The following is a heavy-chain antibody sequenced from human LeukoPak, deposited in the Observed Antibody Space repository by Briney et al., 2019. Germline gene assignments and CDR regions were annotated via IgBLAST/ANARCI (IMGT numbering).Heavy chain of an antibody. CDR3: ARVRARVLMVYAISGHFDY. D-gene: IGHD2-8*01. J-gene: IGHJ4*02. CDR1: GGTFSSYA. Sequence: SVKVSCKASGGTFSSYAISRVRQAPGQGLEWMGGIIPIFGTANYAQKFQGRVTITADESTSTAYMELSSLRSEDTAVYYCARVRARVLMVYAISGHFDYWGQGTLVTVSS. V-gene: IGHV1-69*13. CDR2: IIPIFGTA.